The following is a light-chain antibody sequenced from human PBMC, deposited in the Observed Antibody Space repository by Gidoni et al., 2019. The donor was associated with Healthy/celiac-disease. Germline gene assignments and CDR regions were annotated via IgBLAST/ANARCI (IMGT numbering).Light chain of an antibody. V-gene: IGLV2-14*01. CDR1: SSDDGGYNY. CDR3: SSYTSSSTLYV. Sequence: QSALTQPASVSGSPGQSITISCTGTSSDDGGYNYVSWYQQHPGKAPKLMIYEVSNRPSGVSNRFSGSKSGNTASLTISGLQAEDEADYYCSSYTSSSTLYVFGTGTKVTVL. J-gene: IGLJ1*01. CDR2: EVS.